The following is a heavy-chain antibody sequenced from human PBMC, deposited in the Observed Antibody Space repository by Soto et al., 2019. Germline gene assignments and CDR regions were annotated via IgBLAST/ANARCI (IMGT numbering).Heavy chain of an antibody. Sequence: EVQLVESGGGLVQPGGSQRFSCAASGFTFSNYWMHWVRQAPGKELVWVSRINGDGSTTNYADSVKGRFTISRDNDKNTLYLQMNSLRAEDTAVYYCARGARNYYYFDYWGQGTLVTVSS. V-gene: IGHV3-74*01. CDR3: ARGARNYYYFDY. D-gene: IGHD1-7*01. CDR1: GFTFSNYW. CDR2: INGDGSTT. J-gene: IGHJ4*02.